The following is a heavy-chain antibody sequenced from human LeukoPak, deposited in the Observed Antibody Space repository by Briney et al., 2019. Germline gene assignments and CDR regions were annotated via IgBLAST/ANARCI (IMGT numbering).Heavy chain of an antibody. V-gene: IGHV3-53*01. J-gene: IGHJ4*02. CDR2: IYSGGST. CDR1: GFTVSSNY. CDR3: AREESARSGFDY. D-gene: IGHD3-10*01. Sequence: GGSLRLSCAASGFTVSSNYMSWVRQAPGKGLEWVSVIYSGGSTYYADSVKGRFTLSRDNSKHTLYLQMNSLRAEDTAVYYCAREESARSGFDYWGQGTLVRVSS.